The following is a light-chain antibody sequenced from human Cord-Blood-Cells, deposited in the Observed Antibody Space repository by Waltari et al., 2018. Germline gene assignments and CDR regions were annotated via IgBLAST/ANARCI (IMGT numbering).Light chain of an antibody. V-gene: IGKV1-5*01. Sequence: IQMTQSPSTVSASVGDRVTITCRARQSISSWFAWYQQKPGKAPKLLIYDSSSLESGVPSRFSGSGSGTEFTLTISSLQPDDFATYYCQQYNSYLFTFGPGTKVDIK. CDR1: QSISSW. J-gene: IGKJ3*01. CDR2: DSS. CDR3: QQYNSYLFT.